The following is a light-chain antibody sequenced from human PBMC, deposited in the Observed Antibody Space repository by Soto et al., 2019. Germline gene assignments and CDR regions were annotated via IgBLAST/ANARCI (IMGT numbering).Light chain of an antibody. CDR1: QSVSSY. J-gene: IGKJ1*01. V-gene: IGKV3-11*01. CDR2: DTS. CDR3: QHTHKSPPT. Sequence: EIVWTQSPATLSLSPGEIAILSFSASQSVSSYLAWYQQKPGQAPRLLIYDTSARAAGIPARFSGSGSATEFTLTISSLQSEDFAPYYCQHTHKSPPTFGQGTKVDIK.